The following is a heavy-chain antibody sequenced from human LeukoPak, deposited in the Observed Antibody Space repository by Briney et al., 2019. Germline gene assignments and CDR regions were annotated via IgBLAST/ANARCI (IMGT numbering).Heavy chain of an antibody. Sequence: PGGSLRLSCAASGFTVSSNYMTWVRQAPGKGLEWVSVIYSGGTTYYADSVKGRFTISRDNSKNTLYLQMNSLRAEDTAVYSCARGYCSDGGCALDYWGQGTLVTVSS. D-gene: IGHD2-15*01. V-gene: IGHV3-66*01. CDR2: IYSGGTT. J-gene: IGHJ4*02. CDR3: ARGYCSDGGCALDY. CDR1: GFTVSSNY.